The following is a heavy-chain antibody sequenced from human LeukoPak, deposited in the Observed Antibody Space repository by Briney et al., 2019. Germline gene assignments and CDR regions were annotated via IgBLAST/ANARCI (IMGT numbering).Heavy chain of an antibody. CDR3: AKVREMSALLGDAFDM. CDR1: GFTFSDYA. Sequence: GGSLRLSCAASGFTFSDYAMTWVRQAPGKGLEGVSSISGSGNSPYYADSVKGRAAISRDNSKNTLSLQMNSLRADDTALYYCAKVREMSALLGDAFDMWGQGTMVTVSS. D-gene: IGHD5-24*01. J-gene: IGHJ3*02. CDR2: ISGSGNSP. V-gene: IGHV3-23*01.